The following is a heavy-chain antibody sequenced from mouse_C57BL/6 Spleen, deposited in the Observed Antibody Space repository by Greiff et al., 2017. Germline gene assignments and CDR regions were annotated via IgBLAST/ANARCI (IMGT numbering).Heavy chain of an antibody. D-gene: IGHD1-1*01. J-gene: IGHJ1*03. CDR1: GYSFTGYY. V-gene: IGHV1-42*01. Sequence: EVKLMESGPELVKPGASVKISCKASGYSFTGYYMNWVKQSPEKSLEWIGEINPSTGGTTYNQKFKAKATLTVDKSSSTAYMQLKSLTSEDSAVYYCARSLPYYYGSSFWYFDVWGTGTTVTVSS. CDR3: ARSLPYYYGSSFWYFDV. CDR2: INPSTGGT.